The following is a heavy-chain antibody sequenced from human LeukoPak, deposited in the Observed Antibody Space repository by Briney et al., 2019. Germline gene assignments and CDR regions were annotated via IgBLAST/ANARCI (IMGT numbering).Heavy chain of an antibody. CDR3: GRWGYFDSGNYCVVDY. J-gene: IGHJ4*02. CDR1: GDSIRSYY. D-gene: IGHD3-22*01. V-gene: IGHV4-59*01. Sequence: PSETLSLTCIVSGDSIRSYYWNWIRQAPGKALEWIGHIHNNGDIAYNFSLKSRVTISMDTSKNQFSLKLSSVTAADTAVYYCGRWGYFDSGNYCVVDYWGQGTVVTVSS. CDR2: IHNNGDI.